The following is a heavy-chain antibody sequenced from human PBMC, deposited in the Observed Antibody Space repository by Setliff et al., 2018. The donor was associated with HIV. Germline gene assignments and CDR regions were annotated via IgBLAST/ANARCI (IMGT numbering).Heavy chain of an antibody. V-gene: IGHV3-30*02. D-gene: IGHD3-16*01. CDR2: IRYDGSNK. CDR3: AKGFYGNNYYYFYYMDV. CDR1: GFTFSTYG. Sequence: PGESLKISCAASGFTFSTYGMHWVRQAPGKGLEWVAFIRYDGSNKYYADSVKGRFTISRDNSKNTLYLQMNSLRAEDTAVYYCAKGFYGNNYYYFYYMDVWGKGTTVTVSS. J-gene: IGHJ6*03.